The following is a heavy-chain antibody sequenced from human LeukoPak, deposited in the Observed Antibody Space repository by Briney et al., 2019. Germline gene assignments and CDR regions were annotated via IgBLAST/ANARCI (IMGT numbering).Heavy chain of an antibody. D-gene: IGHD6-19*01. CDR3: ARNRGWYAMDV. V-gene: IGHV4-61*01. Sequence: PSETLSLTCTVSGGSVSSNNHWSWVRRPPGKGLEWIGYIYSSENTNTNYNPSLKGRVTISVDTSRNQFSLKLSSVTAADTAVYYCARNRGWYAMDVWGQGTTVTVSS. CDR2: IYSSENT. CDR1: GGSVSSNNH. J-gene: IGHJ6*02.